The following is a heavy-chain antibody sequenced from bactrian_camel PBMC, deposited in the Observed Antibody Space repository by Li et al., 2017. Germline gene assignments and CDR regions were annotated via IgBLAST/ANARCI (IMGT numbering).Heavy chain of an antibody. Sequence: HVQLVEYGGDSVQAGRSLRLSCTVSGQLYSYYCLGWFRQAPGEEREGVALIDNRGNRKYADSVKDRFSISKDNDKNTLYLEMGDLKPEDTAMYYCAADSPWYSDTCRYQYMGQGTQVTVS. V-gene: IGHV3S53*01. J-gene: IGHJ4*01. CDR1: GQLYSYYC. CDR2: IDNRGNR. D-gene: IGHD6*01.